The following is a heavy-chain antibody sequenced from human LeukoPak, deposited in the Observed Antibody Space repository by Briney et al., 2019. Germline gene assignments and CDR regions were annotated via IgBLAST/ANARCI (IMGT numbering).Heavy chain of an antibody. D-gene: IGHD3-16*01. CDR1: GFPVSDKY. CDR2: IYNGGTT. Sequence: PGGSLRLSCAASGFPVSDKYMTWVRPAPGKGLEWVSVIYNGGTTKYADSVKGRFIISRDNSRNMLYLQMNSLRVEDTAVYYCARWPTMGGRWGQGTLVTVSS. V-gene: IGHV3-66*01. CDR3: ARWPTMGGR. J-gene: IGHJ4*02.